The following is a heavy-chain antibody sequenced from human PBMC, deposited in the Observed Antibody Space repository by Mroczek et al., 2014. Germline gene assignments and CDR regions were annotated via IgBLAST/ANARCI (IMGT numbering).Heavy chain of an antibody. CDR2: ISYDGSNK. Sequence: ESGGGVVQPGRSLRLSCAASGFTFSSYGMHWVRQAPGKGLEWVAVISYDGSNKYYADSVKGRFTISRDNSKNTLYLQMNSLRAEDTAVYYCAPPGGSLGQGTLVTVSS. V-gene: IGHV3-30*03. CDR3: APPGGS. J-gene: IGHJ5*02. CDR1: GFTFSSYG. D-gene: IGHD4-23*01.